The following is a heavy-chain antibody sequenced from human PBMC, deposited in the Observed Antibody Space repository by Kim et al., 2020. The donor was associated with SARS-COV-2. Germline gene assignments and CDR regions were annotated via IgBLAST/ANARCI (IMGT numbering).Heavy chain of an antibody. Sequence: GGSLRLSCAASGFTFDDYGMSWVRQAPGKGLEWVSGINWNGGSTGYADSVKGRFTISRDNAKNSLYLQMNSLRAEDTALYYCARGMGYYDSSGYYYSRCPFDYWAREPWSPSPQ. J-gene: IGHJ4*02. CDR1: GFTFDDYG. CDR2: INWNGGST. CDR3: ARGMGYYDSSGYYYSRCPFDY. D-gene: IGHD3-22*01. V-gene: IGHV3-20*04.